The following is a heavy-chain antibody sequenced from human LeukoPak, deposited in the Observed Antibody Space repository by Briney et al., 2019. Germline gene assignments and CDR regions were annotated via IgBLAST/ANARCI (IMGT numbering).Heavy chain of an antibody. CDR3: AKDRVGASLLADV. Sequence: PGGSLRLSCAASGLTVSVNYMSWVRQAPGKGLEWVSAISGSGGSTYYADSVKGRFTISRDNSKNTLYLQMNSLRAEDTAVYYCAKDRVGASLLADVWGKGTTVTVSS. J-gene: IGHJ6*04. CDR2: ISGSGGST. D-gene: IGHD1-26*01. V-gene: IGHV3-23*01. CDR1: GLTVSVNY.